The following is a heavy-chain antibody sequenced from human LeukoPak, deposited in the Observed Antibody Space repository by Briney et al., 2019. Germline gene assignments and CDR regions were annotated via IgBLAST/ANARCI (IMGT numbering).Heavy chain of an antibody. J-gene: IGHJ4*02. V-gene: IGHV3-7*01. CDR3: TKGRSNHY. D-gene: IGHD3-10*01. CDR2: INQDGSEN. Sequence: GGSLRLSCAASGFTFSDLWMGWVRQAPGKGLEWVANINQDGSENYYVDSVKGRFTISRDNAKNSLYLQMNSLRAEDTAVYYCTKGRSNHYWGQGTLVTVST. CDR1: GFTFSDLW.